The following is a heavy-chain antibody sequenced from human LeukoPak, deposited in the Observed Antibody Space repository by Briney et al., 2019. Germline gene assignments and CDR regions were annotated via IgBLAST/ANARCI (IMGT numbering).Heavy chain of an antibody. J-gene: IGHJ4*02. V-gene: IGHV3-20*04. CDR1: GFTFDDYG. Sequence: GGSLRLSCAASGFTFDDYGMSWVRQAPGKGLEWVSGINWNGGSSAYADSVKGRFTISRDNAKNSLYLQMNSLRAEDTALYYCARDGVAATNSDYWGQGTLVTVSS. D-gene: IGHD2-15*01. CDR2: INWNGGSS. CDR3: ARDGVAATNSDY.